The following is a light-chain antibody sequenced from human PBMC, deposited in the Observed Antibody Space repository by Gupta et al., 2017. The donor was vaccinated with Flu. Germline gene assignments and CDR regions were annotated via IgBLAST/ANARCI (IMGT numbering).Light chain of an antibody. V-gene: IGLV2-8*01. CDR3: TSYTGNNEFAV. CDR2: GVS. CDR1: NDIAGYNL. Sequence: NDIAGYNLVSWYQQPPGRPPRLLIYGVSRRPSGVPPRFSGSKSGNTASLTVSRLQSDDEADYYCTSYTGNNEFAVFGGGTRLTVL. J-gene: IGLJ3*02.